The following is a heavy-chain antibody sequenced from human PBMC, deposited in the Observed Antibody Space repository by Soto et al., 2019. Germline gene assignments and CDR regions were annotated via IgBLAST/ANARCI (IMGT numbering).Heavy chain of an antibody. J-gene: IGHJ6*02. CDR3: ARATQQLDYYYYGMDV. V-gene: IGHV5-51*01. CDR2: IYPGDSDT. CDR1: GYSFTSYW. D-gene: IGHD6-13*01. Sequence: GESLKISCKGSGYSFTSYWIGWVRQMPGKGLEWMGIIYPGDSDTRYSPSFQGQVTISADKSISTAYLQWSSLKASDTAMYYCARATQQLDYYYYGMDVWGQGTTVTVSS.